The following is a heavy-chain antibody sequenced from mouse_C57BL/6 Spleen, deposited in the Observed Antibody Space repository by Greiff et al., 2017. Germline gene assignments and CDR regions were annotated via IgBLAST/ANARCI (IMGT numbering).Heavy chain of an antibody. V-gene: IGHV1-19*01. Sequence: VQLQQSGPVLVKPGASVKMSCKASGYTFTDYYMNWVKQSHGKSLEWIGVINPYNGGTSYNQKFKGKATLTVAKSSSTAYMELNSLTSEDSSVYYCASSPGFAYWGQGTLVTVSA. J-gene: IGHJ3*01. CDR2: INPYNGGT. CDR1: GYTFTDYY. CDR3: ASSPGFAY.